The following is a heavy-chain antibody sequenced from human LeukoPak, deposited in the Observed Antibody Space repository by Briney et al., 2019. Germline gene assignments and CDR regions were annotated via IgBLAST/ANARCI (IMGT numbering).Heavy chain of an antibody. D-gene: IGHD3-22*01. CDR2: IWYDGSNI. V-gene: IGHV3-33*01. CDR3: ARARNDYDSNGFSLLDY. Sequence: PGRSLRLSCAASGISFSSHGMNWVRQAPGNGLEWVAVIWYDGSNIYYTDSVKGRFTISRDNSKNTLYLQMNSLRAEDTALYYCARARNDYDSNGFSLLDYWGQGTLVTVSS. CDR1: GISFSSHG. J-gene: IGHJ4*02.